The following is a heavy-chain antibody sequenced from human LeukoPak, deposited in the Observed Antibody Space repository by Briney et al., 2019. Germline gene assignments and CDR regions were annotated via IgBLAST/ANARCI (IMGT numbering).Heavy chain of an antibody. D-gene: IGHD3-10*01. CDR2: ISSSGATT. J-gene: IGHJ4*02. V-gene: IGHV3-11*01. CDR1: GFTFSDYY. Sequence: PGGSLRHSCAASGFTFSDYYMAWIREAPGKGLEWLSHISSSGATTYNPDSVKGRFTISRDNTKNSVYLQMNSLGVEDTAVYYCARYSRGPSGSYWGQGTLVTVSS. CDR3: ARYSRGPSGSY.